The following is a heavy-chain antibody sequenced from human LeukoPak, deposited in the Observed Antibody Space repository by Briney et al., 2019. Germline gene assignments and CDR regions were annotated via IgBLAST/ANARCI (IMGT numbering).Heavy chain of an antibody. V-gene: IGHV4-34*01. CDR1: GGSFSGYY. CDR2: INHSGST. CDR3: ARWVVVTAFFDY. D-gene: IGHD2-21*02. Sequence: SETLSLTCAIYGGSFSGYYWSWIRQPPGKGLEWIGEINHSGSTNYNPSLKSRVTISVDTSKNQFSPKLSSVTAADTAVYYCARWVVVTAFFDYWGQGTLVTVSS. J-gene: IGHJ4*02.